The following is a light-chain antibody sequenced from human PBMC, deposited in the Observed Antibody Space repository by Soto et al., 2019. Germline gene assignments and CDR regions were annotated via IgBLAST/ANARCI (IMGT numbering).Light chain of an antibody. CDR1: QSVSSIN. CDR3: QHYGSSRTP. Sequence: EIVLTQSPGTLSLSPGERATLSCRASQSVSSINLAWYQQKPGQAPRLLMYRASARPTGIPDRFSGSGSGTDFTLTISRLEPEDFAVYYCQHYGSSRTPFGGGTKVDIX. V-gene: IGKV3-20*01. J-gene: IGKJ4*01. CDR2: RAS.